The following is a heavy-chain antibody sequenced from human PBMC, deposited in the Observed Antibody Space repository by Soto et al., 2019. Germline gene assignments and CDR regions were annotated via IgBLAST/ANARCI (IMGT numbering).Heavy chain of an antibody. CDR3: ASHAYDFWSGHPNPRYYYGMDV. CDR1: GYSFTSYW. J-gene: IGHJ6*02. CDR2: IYPGDSNT. Sequence: GESLKISFKGSGYSFTSYWIGWVRQMPGKGLEWIGIIYPGDSNTRYSPSLQGQVTISVDKSISTAYLQWSSLKATDTAMYYCASHAYDFWSGHPNPRYYYGMDVWGQGTTVTVSS. D-gene: IGHD3-3*01. V-gene: IGHV5-51*01.